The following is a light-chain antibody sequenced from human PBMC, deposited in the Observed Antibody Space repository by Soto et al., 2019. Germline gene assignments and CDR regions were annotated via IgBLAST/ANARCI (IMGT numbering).Light chain of an antibody. CDR1: QSITNSY. Sequence: EIVLTQSPGPLSLSPGERATLSCRASQSITNSYLAWYQQKPGQAPRLLIYGASSRATGIPDRFSGGGSGTDLTLAISRLEPEDFGVYYRHHYGSSPGLFTFGPGTKVDVK. CDR3: HHYGSSPGLFT. J-gene: IGKJ3*01. CDR2: GAS. V-gene: IGKV3-20*01.